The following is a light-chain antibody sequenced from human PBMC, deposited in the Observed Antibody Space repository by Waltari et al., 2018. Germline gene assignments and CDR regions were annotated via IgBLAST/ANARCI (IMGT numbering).Light chain of an antibody. J-gene: IGLJ1*01. CDR1: SIDVGTYNL. CDR2: EVT. Sequence: QSALTQPASVSGSPGQSITISCTGTSIDVGTYNLVSWYQQHPGKGPKLMIYEVTKRPSGVSNRFAGSKSGNTASLTISGLQAEDEAEYYCCSYAGSKFYVFGTGTKVTVL. CDR3: CSYAGSKFYV. V-gene: IGLV2-23*02.